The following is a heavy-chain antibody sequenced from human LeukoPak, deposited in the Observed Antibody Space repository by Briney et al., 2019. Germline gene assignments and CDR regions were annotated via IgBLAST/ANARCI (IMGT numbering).Heavy chain of an antibody. J-gene: IGHJ4*02. CDR2: INHSGST. CDR3: ARLGYCSSTSCRRGFDY. D-gene: IGHD2-2*01. CDR1: GGSFSGYY. Sequence: SETLSLTCAVYGGSFSGYYWSWIRQPPGKGLEWIGEINHSGSTNYNPSLKSRVTISVDTSKNQFSLKLSSVTAADTAVYYCARLGYCSSTSCRRGFDYWGQGTLVTVSS. V-gene: IGHV4-34*01.